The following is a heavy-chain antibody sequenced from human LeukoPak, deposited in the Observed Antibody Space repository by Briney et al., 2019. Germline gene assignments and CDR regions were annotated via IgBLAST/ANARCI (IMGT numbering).Heavy chain of an antibody. CDR2: INSDGSWT. J-gene: IGHJ4*02. CDR1: GNYW. Sequence: GGSLRLSCAASGNYWMHWVRQAPGTGLVWVSHINSDGSWTSYADSVKGRFTFSKDNAKNTVYLQMNSLRAEDTAVYYCVSFYETYWGRGTLVAVSS. D-gene: IGHD2/OR15-2a*01. V-gene: IGHV3-74*01. CDR3: VSFYETY.